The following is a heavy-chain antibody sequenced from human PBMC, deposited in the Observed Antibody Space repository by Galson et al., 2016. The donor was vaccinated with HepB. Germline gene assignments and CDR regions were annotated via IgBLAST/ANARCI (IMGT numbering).Heavy chain of an antibody. J-gene: IGHJ4*02. D-gene: IGHD2-2*01. V-gene: IGHV3-30*18. Sequence: SLRLSRADSGFTFSSYGMHRVRQAPGKGLEWVAFISYDGSNKEHAAYVKGQFTISRDNSKKTLYLQMNSLRAEDTAVYYCAKDGRIYCSSASCHDHFHYWGQGTLVTVSS. CDR1: GFTFSSYG. CDR3: AKDGRIYCSSASCHDHFHY. CDR2: ISYDGSNK.